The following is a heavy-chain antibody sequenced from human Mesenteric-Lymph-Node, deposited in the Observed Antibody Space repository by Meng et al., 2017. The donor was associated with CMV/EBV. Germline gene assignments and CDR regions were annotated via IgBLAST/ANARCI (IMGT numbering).Heavy chain of an antibody. Sequence: GSLRLSCTVSGYSISSGYYWGWIRQPPGKGLEWIGSIYHSGSTYYNPSLESRVTISIDTSKNQFSLKLTSVIAADTAVYYCARARIERWLQGYYYYGLDVWGQGTTVTVSS. CDR2: IYHSGST. D-gene: IGHD5-24*01. V-gene: IGHV4-38-2*02. CDR3: ARARIERWLQGYYYYGLDV. J-gene: IGHJ6*02. CDR1: GYSISSGYY.